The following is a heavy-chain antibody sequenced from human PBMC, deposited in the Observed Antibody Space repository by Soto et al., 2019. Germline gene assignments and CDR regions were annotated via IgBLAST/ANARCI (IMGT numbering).Heavy chain of an antibody. D-gene: IGHD6-19*01. V-gene: IGHV3-7*03. CDR3: ARVSSGWFTDGAFDI. CDR1: GFTFSSYW. CDR2: IKQDGSEK. Sequence: PWGSLRLSCAASGFTFSSYWMSWVRQAPGKGLEWVANIKQDGSEKYYVDSVKGRFTISRDNAKNSLYLQMNSLRAEDTAVYYCARVSSGWFTDGAFDIWGQGTMVTVSS. J-gene: IGHJ3*02.